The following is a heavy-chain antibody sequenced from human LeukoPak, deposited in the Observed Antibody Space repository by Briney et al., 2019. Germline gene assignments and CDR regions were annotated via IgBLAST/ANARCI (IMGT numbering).Heavy chain of an antibody. Sequence: GGSLRLSCAASGFIFSHYGMHWVRQAPGKGLEWVAVIWSDGSNRFYAGSVKGRFTISRDNSQNTVFLQMNSLRIEDTAMYYCARDAQRGFDYSNSLEYWGHGTLVTVSS. CDR3: ARDAQRGFDYSNSLEY. CDR2: IWSDGSNR. D-gene: IGHD4-11*01. V-gene: IGHV3-33*01. CDR1: GFIFSHYG. J-gene: IGHJ4*01.